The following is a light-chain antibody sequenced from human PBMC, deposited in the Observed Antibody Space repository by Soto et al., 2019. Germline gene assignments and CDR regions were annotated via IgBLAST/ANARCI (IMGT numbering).Light chain of an antibody. CDR3: QSADSSGTVI. CDR1: TLPKQS. CDR2: KDS. Sequence: SYELTQPPSVSVSPGQTARITCSGDTLPKQSAHWYQQKAGQAPVLAIYKDSERPSGIPERFSGSSSGTKVTLTISGVQAEDEADYYCQSADSSGTVIFGGGTQLTVL. J-gene: IGLJ2*01. V-gene: IGLV3-25*03.